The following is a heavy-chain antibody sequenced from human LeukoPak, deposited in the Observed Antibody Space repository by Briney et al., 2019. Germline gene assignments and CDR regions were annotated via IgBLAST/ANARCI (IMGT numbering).Heavy chain of an antibody. V-gene: IGHV4-61*02. J-gene: IGHJ4*02. D-gene: IGHD3-9*01. Sequence: PPQTLSLTCTVSGGSISSGSYYWSWIRQPAGKGLGWIGRIYTSGGTNYNPSLKSRVTISVDTSKNQFSLKLSSVTAADTAVYYCARGAYYDILTDYYNPSPFDYWGQGTLVTVSS. CDR1: GGSISSGSYY. CDR3: ARGAYYDILTDYYNPSPFDY. CDR2: IYTSGGT.